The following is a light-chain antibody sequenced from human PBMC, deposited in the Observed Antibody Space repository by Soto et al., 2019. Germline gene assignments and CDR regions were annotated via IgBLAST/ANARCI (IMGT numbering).Light chain of an antibody. CDR3: QAFDNSLSASGV. Sequence: QSLLTQPPSLSGAPGQRVTISCAGSISHMGATYDIHWYQQLPGAAPRLLIYGNSNRPSGVPDRFAGSKSGTSASLAIIGLRVEDEGIYYCQAFDNSLSASGVFGGGTKVTVL. V-gene: IGLV1-40*01. CDR1: ISHMGATYD. J-gene: IGLJ3*02. CDR2: GNS.